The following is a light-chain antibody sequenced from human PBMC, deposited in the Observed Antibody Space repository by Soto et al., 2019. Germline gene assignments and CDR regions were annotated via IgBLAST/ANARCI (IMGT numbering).Light chain of an antibody. V-gene: IGKV1-39*01. CDR2: AAS. CDR1: ASISNY. Sequence: DIRMTQSPSSLSASVGDRVTITCRASASISNYLNWYQQKPGKAPKLLIYAASSLQSGVPSRFSGSGSGTDFTLTISSLQPEDFATYYCQQSYSTPITFGQGTRLEIK. CDR3: QQSYSTPIT. J-gene: IGKJ5*01.